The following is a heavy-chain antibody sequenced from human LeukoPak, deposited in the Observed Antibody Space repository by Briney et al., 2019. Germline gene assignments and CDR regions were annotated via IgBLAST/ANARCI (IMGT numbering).Heavy chain of an antibody. D-gene: IGHD6-19*01. Sequence: GESLKISCQGSGCRFTSYWIGWVRQMPGKGLEWMGIIYPGDSDTTYSPSFQGQVTISADKSISTAYLQWSSLKATDTAMYYCARRDRSGWFYDYWGQGTLVTVSS. CDR1: GCRFTSYW. J-gene: IGHJ4*02. V-gene: IGHV5-51*01. CDR3: ARRDRSGWFYDY. CDR2: IYPGDSDT.